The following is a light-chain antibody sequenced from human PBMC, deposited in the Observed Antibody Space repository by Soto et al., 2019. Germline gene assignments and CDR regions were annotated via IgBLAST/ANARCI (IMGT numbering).Light chain of an antibody. J-gene: IGLJ1*01. V-gene: IGLV2-14*01. CDR2: EVT. CDR3: SSYTTSSTRV. CDR1: SRDIGIYKY. Sequence: QSALTQPASVSGFPGQSIAISCTGSSRDIGIYKYVSWYQQHPGKVPKLIIYEVTNRPSGVSNRFSGSKSGNTASLTISGLQAEDEADYYCSSYTTSSTRVFGPGTKVTVL.